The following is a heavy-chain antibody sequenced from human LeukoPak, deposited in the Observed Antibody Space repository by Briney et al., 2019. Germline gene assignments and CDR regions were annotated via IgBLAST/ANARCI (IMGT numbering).Heavy chain of an antibody. CDR1: GDSVSSNSAA. Sequence: SQTLSLTCAISGDSVSSNSAAWNWIRQSPSRGLEWLGRTYYRSKWYNDYAVSVKSRITINPDTSKNQFSLQLNSVTPEDTAVYYCARESLPSTVVIPPHFDYWGQGTLVTVSS. J-gene: IGHJ4*02. CDR2: TYYRSKWYN. CDR3: ARESLPSTVVIPPHFDY. D-gene: IGHD4-23*01. V-gene: IGHV6-1*01.